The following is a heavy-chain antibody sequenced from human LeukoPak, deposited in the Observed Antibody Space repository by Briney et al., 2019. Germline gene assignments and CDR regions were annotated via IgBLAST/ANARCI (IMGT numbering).Heavy chain of an antibody. V-gene: IGHV3-74*01. J-gene: IGHJ4*02. CDR1: GFTFSPHW. Sequence: SGGSLRLSCAASGFTFSPHWMHWVRQAPGKGLVWVSLIKGDGSSTNYADSVKGRFTISRDKAKNTLYLQMSSVRAEDTAVYYCARDRGYSPDYWGQGILVTVSS. CDR2: IKGDGSST. D-gene: IGHD5-18*01. CDR3: ARDRGYSPDY.